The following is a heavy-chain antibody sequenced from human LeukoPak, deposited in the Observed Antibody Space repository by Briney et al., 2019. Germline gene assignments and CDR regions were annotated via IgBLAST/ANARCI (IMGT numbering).Heavy chain of an antibody. D-gene: IGHD3-10*01. Sequence: GGSLRLSCAASGFTFSSYGMSWVRQAPGKGPEWGSAISGSGGSTYYADSVKGRFTISRDNAKNSLYLQMNSLRAEDTAMYYCARDREGFGESYFDYWGQGTLVTVSS. CDR2: ISGSGGST. CDR1: GFTFSSYG. J-gene: IGHJ4*03. V-gene: IGHV3-23*01. CDR3: ARDREGFGESYFDY.